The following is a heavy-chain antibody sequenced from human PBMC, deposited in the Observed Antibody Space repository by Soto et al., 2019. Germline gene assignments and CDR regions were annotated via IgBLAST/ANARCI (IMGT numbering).Heavy chain of an antibody. CDR2: IWYDGSNK. CDR1: GFTFSSYG. CDR3: ARVMGYSGSYHDAFDI. Sequence: GGSLRLSCAASGFTFSSYGMHWVRQAPGKGLEWVAVIWYDGSNKYYADSVKGRFTISRDNSKNTLYLQMNSLRAEDTAVYYCARVMGYSGSYHDAFDIWGQGTMVTVSS. J-gene: IGHJ3*02. D-gene: IGHD1-26*01. V-gene: IGHV3-33*01.